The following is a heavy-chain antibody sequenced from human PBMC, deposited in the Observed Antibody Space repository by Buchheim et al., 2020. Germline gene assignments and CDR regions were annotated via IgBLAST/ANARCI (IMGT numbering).Heavy chain of an antibody. CDR3: ARSSAVADSDY. J-gene: IGHJ4*02. CDR1: GYTFTGYY. V-gene: IGHV1-2*02. Sequence: QVQLVQSGAEVKKPGASVKVSCKASGYTFTGYYMHWVRQAPGQGLEWMGGINPNSGGKNYAQKFQGRVTMNRDPSISTAYMELSRLRSDDTAVYYCARSSAVADSDYWGQGTL. D-gene: IGHD6-19*01. CDR2: INPNSGGK.